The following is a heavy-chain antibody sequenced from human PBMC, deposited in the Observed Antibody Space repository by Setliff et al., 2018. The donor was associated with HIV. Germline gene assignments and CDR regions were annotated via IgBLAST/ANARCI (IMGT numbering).Heavy chain of an antibody. J-gene: IGHJ4*02. CDR3: ARVRPLGYCSTGACPPDY. D-gene: IGHD2-8*01. CDR2: FDPKDGKT. CDR1: GYTLTELS. V-gene: IGHV1-24*01. Sequence: ASVKVSCKVSGYTLTELSRHWVRQAPGKGLEWMGSFDPKDGKTRYADSVKGRFTISADSSKNTVYLQMNSLRADDTAVYYCARVRPLGYCSTGACPPDYWGQGTLVTVSS.